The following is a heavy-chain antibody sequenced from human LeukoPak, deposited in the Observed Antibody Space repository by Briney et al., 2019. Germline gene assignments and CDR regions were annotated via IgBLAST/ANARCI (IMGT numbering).Heavy chain of an antibody. J-gene: IGHJ6*02. CDR2: ISSSSSYM. Sequence: GGSLRLSCAASGFTFSSYTMNWVRQAPGKGLEWVSSISSSSSYMYYADSVKGRFTVSRDNAKNSLYLQMNSLRAEDTAVYYCARDRDVPAIGMDVWGQGTTVTVSS. V-gene: IGHV3-21*06. CDR1: GFTFSSYT. CDR3: ARDRDVPAIGMDV.